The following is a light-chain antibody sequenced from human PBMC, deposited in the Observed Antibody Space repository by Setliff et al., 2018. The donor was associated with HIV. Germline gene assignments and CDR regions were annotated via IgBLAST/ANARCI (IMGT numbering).Light chain of an antibody. CDR2: EVR. Sequence: QSVLTQPASVSGSPGQSITISCTGTSSDVGGYSYVSWYQQHPGKAPKLIIFEVRNRPSGVSSRFSGSKSGNTASLTISGLQAEDEADYYCSSYAATNTLPFGTGTKVTVL. CDR3: SSYAATNTLP. V-gene: IGLV2-14*01. CDR1: SSDVGGYSY. J-gene: IGLJ1*01.